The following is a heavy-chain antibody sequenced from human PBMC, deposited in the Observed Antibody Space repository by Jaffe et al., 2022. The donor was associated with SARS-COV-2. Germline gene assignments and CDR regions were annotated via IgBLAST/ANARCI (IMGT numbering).Heavy chain of an antibody. CDR3: TKETSMVHTSFDF. J-gene: IGHJ4*02. D-gene: IGHD2-2*01. V-gene: IGHV3-23*01. CDR2: ISGGGGGT. CDR1: GFTFSGYG. Sequence: EVQLLESGGGLAQPGKSLRVSCRASGFTFSGYGMSWVRQAPGKGLEWVSAISGGGGGTYYADSVKGRFTISRDNANNTLILQMDSLRVDDTAVYYCTKETSMVHTSFDFWGQGTLVTVSS.